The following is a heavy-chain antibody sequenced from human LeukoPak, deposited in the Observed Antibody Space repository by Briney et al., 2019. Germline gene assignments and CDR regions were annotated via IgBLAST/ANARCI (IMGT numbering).Heavy chain of an antibody. J-gene: IGHJ4*02. CDR1: EFPVSSNY. CDR3: AREKLSDY. Sequence: GGSLRLSCAASEFPVSSNYMSWVRQAPGKGLEWVSVIHSDGSSYYADSVKGRFTISRDISKNTVYLQVNSLRAEDTAVYYCAREKLSDYWGQGTLVTVSS. D-gene: IGHD2/OR15-2a*01. V-gene: IGHV3-53*01. CDR2: IHSDGSS.